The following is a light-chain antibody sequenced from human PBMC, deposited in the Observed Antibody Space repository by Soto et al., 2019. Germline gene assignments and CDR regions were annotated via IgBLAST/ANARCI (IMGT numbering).Light chain of an antibody. V-gene: IGLV2-14*01. Sequence: QSALTQPASVSGSPGQSITISCTGTSSDVGGYNYVSWYQQHPGKAPKLMIYEVSNRPSGVSIRFSGSKSGNTASLTISGLQAEDEADYYCSSYTGSSTLVFGGGTQLTVL. CDR2: EVS. CDR3: SSYTGSSTLV. J-gene: IGLJ2*01. CDR1: SSDVGGYNY.